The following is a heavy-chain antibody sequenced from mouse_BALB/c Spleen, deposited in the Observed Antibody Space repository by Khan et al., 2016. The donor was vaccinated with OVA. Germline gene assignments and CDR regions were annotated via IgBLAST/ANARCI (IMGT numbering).Heavy chain of an antibody. D-gene: IGHD1-1*01. CDR2: ISTSGSYT. Sequence: EVELVESGGDLVKPGGSLKLSCAASGFTFSSYGMSWVRQTPDKRLEWVAIISTSGSYTYYPDSVKGRFTISRDNAKNNLYLQMSSLKSEYTAMYYCARCLYGSSYDYYAMDYWGQGTSVTVSS. V-gene: IGHV5-6*01. CDR1: GFTFSSYG. J-gene: IGHJ4*01. CDR3: ARCLYGSSYDYYAMDY.